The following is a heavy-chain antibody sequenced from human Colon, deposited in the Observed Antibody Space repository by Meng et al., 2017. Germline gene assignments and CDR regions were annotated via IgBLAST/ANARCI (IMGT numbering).Heavy chain of an antibody. Sequence: GESLKISCAASGFTFSSVWMSWVRQAPGKGLEWVGRIISNTYGGTTDYAAPVKGRFSISRDDSKNTLYLQMNSLKTEGTAVYYCISGYCSSTSCYSWGQGTRVTVSS. V-gene: IGHV3-15*01. CDR1: GFTFSSVW. D-gene: IGHD2-2*01. CDR2: IISNTYGGTT. J-gene: IGHJ4*02. CDR3: ISGYCSSTSCYS.